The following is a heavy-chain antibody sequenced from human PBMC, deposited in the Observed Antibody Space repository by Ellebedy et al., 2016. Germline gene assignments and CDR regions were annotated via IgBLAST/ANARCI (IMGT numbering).Heavy chain of an antibody. CDR1: GFTFSSYA. CDR3: AKDKRLGIGDAFDI. CDR2: ISGSGGST. D-gene: IGHD7-27*01. Sequence: GESLKISCAASGFTFSSYAMSWVRQAPGKGLEWVSAISGSGGSTYYADSVKGRFTISRDNSKNTLYLQMNSLRAEDTAVYYCAKDKRLGIGDAFDIWGQGTMVTVSS. J-gene: IGHJ3*02. V-gene: IGHV3-23*01.